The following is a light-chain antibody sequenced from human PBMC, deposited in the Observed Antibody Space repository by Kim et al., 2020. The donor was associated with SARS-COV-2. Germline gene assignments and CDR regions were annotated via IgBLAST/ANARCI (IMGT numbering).Light chain of an antibody. Sequence: SGQTAPIPLPGDELGDKYVYWYQKKPGQSPVLVMYQNDKRPSGIPERFSGSNSGNTATLTISETPALDEADYYCQTWDSSTGVFGGGTQLTVL. V-gene: IGLV3-1*01. CDR3: QTWDSSTGV. J-gene: IGLJ3*02. CDR1: ELGDKY. CDR2: QND.